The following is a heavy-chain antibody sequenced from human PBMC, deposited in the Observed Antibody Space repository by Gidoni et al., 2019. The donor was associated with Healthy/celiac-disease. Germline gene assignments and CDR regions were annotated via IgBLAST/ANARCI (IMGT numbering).Heavy chain of an antibody. CDR1: GFTFDDYA. CDR3: AKDKGALYYDSSGYYD. V-gene: IGHV3-9*01. Sequence: EVQLVESGGGLVQPGRSLILSCAASGFTFDDYAMHWVRQAPGKGLEWVSGISWNSGSIGYADSVKGRFTISRDNAKNSLYLQMNSLRAEDTALYYCAKDKGALYYDSSGYYDWGQGTLVTVSS. D-gene: IGHD3-22*01. CDR2: ISWNSGSI. J-gene: IGHJ4*02.